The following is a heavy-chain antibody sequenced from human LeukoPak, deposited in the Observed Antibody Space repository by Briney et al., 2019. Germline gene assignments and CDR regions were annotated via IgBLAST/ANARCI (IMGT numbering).Heavy chain of an antibody. V-gene: IGHV3-21*01. CDR3: ARAIAVAGPYYFDY. Sequence: PGGSLRLSCAASGFTFSDYTMNWVRQAPGKGLEWVSSIGSVTTYIYYADSVKGRFTISRDNAKNSLSLQMNSLRAEDTAVYYCARAIAVAGPYYFDYWGQGTLVTVSS. D-gene: IGHD6-19*01. J-gene: IGHJ4*02. CDR1: GFTFSDYT. CDR2: IGSVTTYI.